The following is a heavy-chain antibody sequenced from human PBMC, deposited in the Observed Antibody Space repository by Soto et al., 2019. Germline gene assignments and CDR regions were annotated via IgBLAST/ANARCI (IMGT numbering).Heavy chain of an antibody. J-gene: IGHJ6*02. V-gene: IGHV3-48*02. CDR3: AKTSLRVYYYGMDV. Sequence: EVQLVESGGGLVQPGGSLRLSCAASGFTFSRYSMNWVRQAPGKGLEWVSHISGSSSTIYYTDSVKARFTVSRDNAKNSLYLQMNSLRDEDTAVYFCAKTSLRVYYYGMDVWGQGTTVTVSS. CDR2: ISGSSSTI. CDR1: GFTFSRYS.